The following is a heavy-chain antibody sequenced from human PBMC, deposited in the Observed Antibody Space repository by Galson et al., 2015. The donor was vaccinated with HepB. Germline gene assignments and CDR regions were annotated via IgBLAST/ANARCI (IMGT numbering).Heavy chain of an antibody. D-gene: IGHD7-27*01. CDR1: GFAFSSYS. CDR3: ARSSTGDPFDY. Sequence: SLRLSCAASGFAFSSYSMAWVRQAPGKGLEWVSSISSRITYIFYADSMKGRFTISRDDAKSSLYLQMNSLRAEDTAVYYCARSSTGDPFDYWGQGTLVTVSS. J-gene: IGHJ4*02. CDR2: ISSRITYI. V-gene: IGHV3-21*01.